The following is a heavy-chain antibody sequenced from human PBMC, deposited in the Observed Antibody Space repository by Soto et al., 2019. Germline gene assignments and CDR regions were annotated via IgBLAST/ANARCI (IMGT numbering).Heavy chain of an antibody. CDR2: ISSNGAGT. J-gene: IGHJ6*02. V-gene: IGHV3-64D*06. CDR1: GFTFSSCA. D-gene: IGHD2-2*01. Sequence: GGSLRLSCSASGFTFSSCAMHWVRQAAGKGLEYVSGISSNGAGTYYAESVKDRFTISRDNSRNTLFLQVNSLTGEDTAVYYCVKDRRSTRRAMDVWGQGTTVTAP. CDR3: VKDRRSTRRAMDV.